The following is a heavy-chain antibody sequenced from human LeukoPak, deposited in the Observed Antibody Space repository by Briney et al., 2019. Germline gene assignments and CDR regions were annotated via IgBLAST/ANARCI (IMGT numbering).Heavy chain of an antibody. Sequence: PSETLSLTCTVFGGSISSSSYYWGWIRQPPGKGLEWIGSIYYSGSTYYNPSLKSRVTISVDTSKNQFSLKLSSVTAADTAVYYCARLSSAWRVVVTAPFDYWGQGTLVTVSS. CDR2: IYYSGST. V-gene: IGHV4-39*01. D-gene: IGHD2-21*02. CDR3: ARLSSAWRVVVTAPFDY. CDR1: GGSISSSSYY. J-gene: IGHJ4*02.